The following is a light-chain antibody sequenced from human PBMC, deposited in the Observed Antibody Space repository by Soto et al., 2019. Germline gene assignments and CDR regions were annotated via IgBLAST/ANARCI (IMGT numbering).Light chain of an antibody. V-gene: IGKV3-11*01. Sequence: EIVLTQSPATLSLSPGERPTLSCRASQSVSSYLAWYQQKPSQAPRLXXYDASNRATGIPARFSGSGSGTDFTLTISSLEPEDFAVYYGQQRSNWPRVTFGGGTKVDIK. CDR2: DAS. J-gene: IGKJ4*01. CDR3: QQRSNWPRVT. CDR1: QSVSSY.